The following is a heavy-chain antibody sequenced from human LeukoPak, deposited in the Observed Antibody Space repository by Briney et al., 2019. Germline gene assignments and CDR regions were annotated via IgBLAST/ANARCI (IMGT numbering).Heavy chain of an antibody. CDR2: ISAYNGNT. CDR3: ARAGYCSGGSCFTFYYYYYYGMDV. CDR1: GYTFTSYG. V-gene: IGHV1-18*01. J-gene: IGHJ6*02. Sequence: ASVEVSCKASGYTFTSYGISWVRQAPGQGLEWMGWISAYNGNTNYAQKLQGRVTMTTDTSTSTAYMELRSLRSDDTAVYYCARAGYCSGGSCFTFYYYYYYGMDVWGQGTTVTVSS. D-gene: IGHD2-15*01.